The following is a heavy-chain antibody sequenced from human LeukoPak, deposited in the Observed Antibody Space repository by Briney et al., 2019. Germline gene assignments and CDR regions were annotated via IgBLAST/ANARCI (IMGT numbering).Heavy chain of an antibody. CDR3: ARARDYYGSGSRYYFDY. J-gene: IGHJ4*02. Sequence: GGSLRLSCAASGFTFSSYSMNWVRQAPGKGLEWASSISSSSSYIYYADSVKGRFTISRDNAKNSLYLQMNSLRAEDTAVYYCARARDYYGSGSRYYFDYWGQGTLVTVSS. CDR2: ISSSSSYI. V-gene: IGHV3-21*01. CDR1: GFTFSSYS. D-gene: IGHD3-10*01.